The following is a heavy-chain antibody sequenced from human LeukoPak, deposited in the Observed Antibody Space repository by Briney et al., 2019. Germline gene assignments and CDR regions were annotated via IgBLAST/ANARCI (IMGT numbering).Heavy chain of an antibody. D-gene: IGHD1-1*01. V-gene: IGHV1-69*13. Sequence: ASVKVSCKAPGGTFTNYAISWVRQAPGQGLEWMGGIIPFFATTNYAQKFQGRVTITADESTSTAYMELSSLIFEDTAVYYCARRGAGDPWNHFDYWGQGTLVTVSS. CDR3: ARRGAGDPWNHFDY. J-gene: IGHJ4*02. CDR1: GGTFTNYA. CDR2: IIPFFATT.